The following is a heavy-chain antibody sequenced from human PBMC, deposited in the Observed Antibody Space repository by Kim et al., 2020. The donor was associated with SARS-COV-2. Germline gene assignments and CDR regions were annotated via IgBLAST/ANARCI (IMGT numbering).Heavy chain of an antibody. J-gene: IGHJ4*02. CDR3: ARGAYYDSSGYSPLDY. V-gene: IGHV3-30*01. D-gene: IGHD3-22*01. Sequence: SVKGRFTISRDNSKNTLYLQMNSLRAEDTAVYYCARGAYYDSSGYSPLDYWGQGTLVTVSS.